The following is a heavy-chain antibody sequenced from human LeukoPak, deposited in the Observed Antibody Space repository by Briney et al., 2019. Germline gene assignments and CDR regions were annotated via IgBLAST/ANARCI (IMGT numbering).Heavy chain of an antibody. Sequence: SETLSLTCTVSGGSITSSSSYWGWVRQPPGRGLEWLGIINSGGDANYTPSLQSRLTISVDPSNSQFSLHLNSVTAADTAVYFCARHVRVRGDGLSYFGLGTRLGPRGAFDAWGQGRMVSVSS. CDR2: INSGGDA. D-gene: IGHD3/OR15-3a*01. CDR3: ARHVRVRGDGLSYFGLGTRLGPRGAFDA. V-gene: IGHV4-39*01. CDR1: GGSITSSSSY. J-gene: IGHJ3*01.